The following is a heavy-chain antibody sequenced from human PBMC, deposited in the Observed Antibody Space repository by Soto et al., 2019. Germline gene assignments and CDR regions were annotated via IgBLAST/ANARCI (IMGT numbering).Heavy chain of an antibody. CDR1: GFTFSNYV. CDR3: AKSARGDGYKNAFEI. Sequence: EVQLLEAGGGLVQPGGSLRLSCAASGFTFSNYVMTWVRQAPGKGLEWVSSVGGTGGTTYYAYSVKGRFTISRDNSKNTLALQMNSLTAEDTALYYCAKSARGDGYKNAFEIWCQGTMVTVSS. J-gene: IGHJ3*02. V-gene: IGHV3-23*01. D-gene: IGHD5-12*01. CDR2: VGGTGGTT.